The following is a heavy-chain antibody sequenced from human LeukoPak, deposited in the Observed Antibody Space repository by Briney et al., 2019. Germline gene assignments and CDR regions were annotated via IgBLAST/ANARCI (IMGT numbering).Heavy chain of an antibody. J-gene: IGHJ4*02. D-gene: IGHD2-21*01. CDR3: VRDVSYFRIHFDY. CDR1: GFTFTDYY. CDR2: ISSSGSTI. Sequence: PGGSLRLSCAASGFTFTDYYMSWIRQAPGKGLEWLSYISSSGSTIYYADSVKGRFTISRDNAKNSLYLQMNSLRAEDTAVYYCVRDVSYFRIHFDYWGQGALVTVSS. V-gene: IGHV3-11*04.